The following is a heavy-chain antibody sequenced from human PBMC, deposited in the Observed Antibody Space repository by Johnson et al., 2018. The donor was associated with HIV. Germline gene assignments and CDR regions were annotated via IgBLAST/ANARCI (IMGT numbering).Heavy chain of an antibody. CDR3: AREAGTAFDI. CDR2: ISYDGSNK. V-gene: IGHV3-30-3*01. J-gene: IGHJ3*02. CDR1: GFTFSSYV. Sequence: QVQLVESGGGVVQPGGSLRLSCAASGFTFSSYVMYWVRQAPGKGLEWVAVISYDGSNKYYADSVKGRFTISRDNSKNTLYLQMNSLRAEDTAVYYCAREAGTAFDIWGQGTMVTVSS.